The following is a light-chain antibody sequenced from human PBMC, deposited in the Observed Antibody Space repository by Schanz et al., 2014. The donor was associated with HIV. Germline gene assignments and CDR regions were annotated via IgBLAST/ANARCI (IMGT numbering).Light chain of an antibody. J-gene: IGKJ1*01. CDR3: QQYGGSPT. Sequence: PGERATLSCRASRDFRSPYLAWYQQRPGQAPRLLISGASSRATGIPDRFSGSGSGSAFTLIISRLEPADIAVYYCQQYGGSPTFGQGTKVEIK. CDR1: RDFRSPY. V-gene: IGKV3-20*01. CDR2: GAS.